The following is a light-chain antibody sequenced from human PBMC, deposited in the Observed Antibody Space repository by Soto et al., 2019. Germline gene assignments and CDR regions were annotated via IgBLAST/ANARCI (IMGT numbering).Light chain of an antibody. V-gene: IGLV1-51*01. CDR1: SSNIGNNY. CDR3: GTWYSSLSALV. J-gene: IGLJ2*01. Sequence: QSVLTQPPSVSAAPGQKVTISCSGSSSNIGNNYVSWYQQLPGTAPKLLIYDNNKRPSGIPDRFSGSKSGTSATLGITGLQTGDEADYYCGTWYSSLSALVFGGGTKVTVL. CDR2: DNN.